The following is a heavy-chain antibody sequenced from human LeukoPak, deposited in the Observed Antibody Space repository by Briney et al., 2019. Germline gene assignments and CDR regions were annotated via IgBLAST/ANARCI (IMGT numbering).Heavy chain of an antibody. D-gene: IGHD6-19*01. CDR2: ISSGSDYI. CDR1: GFTFSHYS. CDR3: ARDRPEGRAVAAAFDY. Sequence: GGSLRLSCAASGFTFSHYSMNWVRQTPGKELEWVSSISSGSDYIYNADSVKGRFSVSRDNAKNSLYLQMNSLRAEDTAVYYCARDRPEGRAVAAAFDYWGQGTLVTVSS. J-gene: IGHJ4*02. V-gene: IGHV3-21*01.